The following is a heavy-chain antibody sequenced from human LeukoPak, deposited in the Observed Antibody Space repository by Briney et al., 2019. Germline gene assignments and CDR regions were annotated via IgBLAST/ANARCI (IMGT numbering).Heavy chain of an antibody. CDR3: ARGLTGNNWFDP. J-gene: IGHJ5*02. D-gene: IGHD7-27*01. CDR1: GGSISSGGYY. CDR2: IYCSGST. V-gene: IGHV4-31*03. Sequence: SETLSLTCTVSGGSISSGGYYWSWIPQHPGKGLEWFRYIYCSGSTYSNPSLQSRVTISVDTSKNQFSLELSSVTAADTAVYYCARGLTGNNWFDPWGQGTLVTVSS.